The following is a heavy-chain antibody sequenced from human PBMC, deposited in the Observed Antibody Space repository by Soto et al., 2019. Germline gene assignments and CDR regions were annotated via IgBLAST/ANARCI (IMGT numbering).Heavy chain of an antibody. CDR1: GGSFSSYA. Sequence: QVLLVQSGAEVKKSGSSVKVSCKASGGSFSSYAISWVRQAPGQGLEWMGGIIPVFGTTNYAQKFKGRVTITADESTSTAYMELSSLRAEDAAVYYCARGATHGSSWYFWFDPWGQGTLVTVSS. CDR2: IIPVFGTT. D-gene: IGHD6-13*01. V-gene: IGHV1-69*01. CDR3: ARGATHGSSWYFWFDP. J-gene: IGHJ5*02.